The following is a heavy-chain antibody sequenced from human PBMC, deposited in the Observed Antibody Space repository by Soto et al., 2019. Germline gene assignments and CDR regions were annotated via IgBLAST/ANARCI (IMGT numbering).Heavy chain of an antibody. J-gene: IGHJ4*02. CDR2: ISGSGFST. CDR3: AKEQYHDAGVDY. D-gene: IGHD3-22*01. Sequence: QPGGSLRLSCAASGFTFSGYAMNWVRQAPGKGLEWVSGISGSGFSTYYADSVNGRFTISRDNSKNTVYLQRISLRVDDTAVYYCAKEQYHDAGVDYWRQRPLVTVSS. V-gene: IGHV3-23*01. CDR1: GFTFSGYA.